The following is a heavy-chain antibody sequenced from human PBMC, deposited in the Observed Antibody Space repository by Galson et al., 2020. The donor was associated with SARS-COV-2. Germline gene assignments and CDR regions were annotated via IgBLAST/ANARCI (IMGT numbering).Heavy chain of an antibody. D-gene: IGHD2-21*01. CDR3: VKGIDRVWSCLVH. CDR2: ISGDGNEI. Sequence: GGSLRLSCVASGLNFGDRWMNWVRQAPGKGRAWVSRISGDGNEINYADSVKGRFSISRDNAKNTLYLQMNSLTVDDTAAYYCVKGIDRVWSCLVHWGQGTPVAVSS. J-gene: IGHJ4*02. V-gene: IGHV3-74*01. CDR1: GLNFGDRW.